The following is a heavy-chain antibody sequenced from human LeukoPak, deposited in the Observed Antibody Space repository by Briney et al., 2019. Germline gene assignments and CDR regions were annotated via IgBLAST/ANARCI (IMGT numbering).Heavy chain of an antibody. CDR2: MNSDSGNT. CDR3: AGGSDSSGYYYYYFGMYV. Sequence: ASVKVSCKASGYTFTSYDINWVRQATGQGLEWMGWMNSDSGNTGYAQKIQGRVTMTRNTSISTVYMELISLRSEDAAVYYCAGGSDSSGYYYYYFGMYVWGQGTTVTVS. J-gene: IGHJ6*02. V-gene: IGHV1-8*01. D-gene: IGHD3-22*01. CDR1: GYTFTSYD.